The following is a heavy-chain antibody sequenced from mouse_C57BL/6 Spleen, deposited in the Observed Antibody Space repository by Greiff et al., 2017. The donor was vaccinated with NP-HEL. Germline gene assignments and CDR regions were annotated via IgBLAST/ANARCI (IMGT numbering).Heavy chain of an antibody. CDR1: GFTFTDYY. D-gene: IGHD1-1*01. J-gene: IGHJ4*01. CDR2: IRNKANGYTT. CDR3: ARYRALSTVVATGAMDY. Sequence: EVKLVESGGGLVQPGGSLSLSCAASGFTFTDYYMSWVRQPPGKALEWLGFIRNKANGYTTEYSASVKGRFTISRDNSQSILYLQMNALRAEDSATYYCARYRALSTVVATGAMDYWGQGTSVTVSS. V-gene: IGHV7-3*01.